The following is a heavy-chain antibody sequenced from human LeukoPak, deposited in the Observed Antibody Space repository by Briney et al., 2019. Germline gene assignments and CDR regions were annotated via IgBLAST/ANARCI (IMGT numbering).Heavy chain of an antibody. V-gene: IGHV3-23*01. CDR2: ISGSSGST. J-gene: IGHJ5*01. CDR1: GFTFSSYA. Sequence: GGSLRLSCAASGFTFSSYAMSWVRQAPGKGLDWVSSISGSSGSTYYADSVKGRFTISRDNSKNTLYLQMYSLRAEDTAVYFCASAEGDSWGQGTLVTVSS. CDR3: ASAEGDS.